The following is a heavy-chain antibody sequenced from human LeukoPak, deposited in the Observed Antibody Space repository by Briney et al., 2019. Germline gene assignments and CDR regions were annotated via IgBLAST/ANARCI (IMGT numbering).Heavy chain of an antibody. D-gene: IGHD3-22*01. V-gene: IGHV3-11*01. Sequence: PGGSLRLSCAASGFTFSDYYMSWIRQAPGKGLEWVSYISSSGSTIYYADSMKGRFTISRDNAKNSPYLQMNSLRAEDTAVYYCARVEKRVYYDSSGNTLDYWGQGTLVTVSS. CDR1: GFTFSDYY. CDR3: ARVEKRVYYDSSGNTLDY. J-gene: IGHJ4*02. CDR2: ISSSGSTI.